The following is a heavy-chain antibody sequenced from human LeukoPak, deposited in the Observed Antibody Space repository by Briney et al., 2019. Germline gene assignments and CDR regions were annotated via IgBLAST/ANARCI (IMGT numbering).Heavy chain of an antibody. J-gene: IGHJ6*03. CDR1: GFTFSNYV. Sequence: GSLRLSCAASGFTFSNYVIHWVRQAPGKGLEWLAVISYDGTNKYYADTVKGRFTISRDHSQSTVDLQMNTLRGADTAVYYCVRSPTYYNMDVWGKGTTVTVSS. CDR2: ISYDGTNK. V-gene: IGHV3-30*03. CDR3: VRSPTYYNMDV.